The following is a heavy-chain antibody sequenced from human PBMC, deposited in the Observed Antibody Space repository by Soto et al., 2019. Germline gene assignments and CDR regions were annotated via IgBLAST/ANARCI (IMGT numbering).Heavy chain of an antibody. D-gene: IGHD7-27*01. V-gene: IGHV3-7*01. CDR1: GFTFSSSW. CDR3: ARDPAWGSLDY. CDR2: INPVESEK. J-gene: IGHJ4*02. Sequence: EVQLVESGGGLVQPGGSLRLSCAASGFTFSSSWMSWVRQAPGKGLEWVADINPVESEKYYVDSVKGRFTVSRDNAKNSLYLQMNSLRVEHTALYYCARDPAWGSLDYWGLGTLVTVYS.